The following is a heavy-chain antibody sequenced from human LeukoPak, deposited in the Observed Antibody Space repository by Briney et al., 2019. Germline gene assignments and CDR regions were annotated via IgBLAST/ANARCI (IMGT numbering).Heavy chain of an antibody. CDR1: GGSFSGYY. CDR2: INHSGST. CDR3: ARGQGFWGYYYYYMDV. D-gene: IGHD3-16*01. Sequence: SETLSLTCAVYGGSFSGYYWSWIRQPPGKGLESTGEINHSGSTNYNPSLKSRVTISVDTSKNQFSLKLSSVTAADTAVYYCARGQGFWGYYYYYMDVWGKGTTVTVSS. V-gene: IGHV4-34*01. J-gene: IGHJ6*03.